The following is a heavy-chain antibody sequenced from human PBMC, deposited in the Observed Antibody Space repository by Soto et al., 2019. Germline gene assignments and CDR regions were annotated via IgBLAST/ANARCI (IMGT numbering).Heavy chain of an antibody. D-gene: IGHD3-22*01. CDR3: ARPIQYYFDTSAQSAWFDP. J-gene: IGHJ5*02. CDR2: IIPIFSTP. CDR1: GGTFGSNA. V-gene: IGHV1-69*13. Sequence: SVKVTCKNSGGTFGSNASSWVRQAPGQGLEWMGGIIPIFSTPNYAQKFQGRVTITADESTSTAYMELSSLRSEDTAVYYCARPIQYYFDTSAQSAWFDPWGQGTLVTVSS.